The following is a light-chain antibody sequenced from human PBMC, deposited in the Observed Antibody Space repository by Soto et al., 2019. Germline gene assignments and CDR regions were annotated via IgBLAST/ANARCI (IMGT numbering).Light chain of an antibody. CDR1: QSVSSN. CDR3: QQYNTWPLT. Sequence: EIVMTQSPATLSVSPGERATLSCRASQSVSSNLAWYQQKPGQAPRLLIHGASYRATGIPDRFSGRGSGTEFTLAISRLQSEDFAVYYCQQYNTWPLTFGGGTKVDI. V-gene: IGKV3-15*01. CDR2: GAS. J-gene: IGKJ4*01.